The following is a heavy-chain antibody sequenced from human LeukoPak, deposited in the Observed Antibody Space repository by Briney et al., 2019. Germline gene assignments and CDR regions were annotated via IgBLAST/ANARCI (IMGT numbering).Heavy chain of an antibody. D-gene: IGHD3-3*01. V-gene: IGHV4-59*01. CDR2: IYYSGST. CDR3: ARAPLNYYDFWSGYYGSWFDP. J-gene: IGHJ5*02. Sequence: SETLSLTCTVSGGSISSYYWSWIRQPPGKGLEWIGYIYYSGSTNYNPSLKSRVTISVDTSKNQFFLKLSSVTAADTAVYYCARAPLNYYDFWSGYYGSWFDPWGQGTLVTVSS. CDR1: GGSISSYY.